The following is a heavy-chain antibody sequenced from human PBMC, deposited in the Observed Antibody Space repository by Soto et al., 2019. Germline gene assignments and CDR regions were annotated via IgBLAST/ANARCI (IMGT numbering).Heavy chain of an antibody. CDR1: GGSISSSSYY. Sequence: LSLTCTVSGGSISSSSYYWGWIRQPPGKGLEWIGSIYYSGSTYYNPSLKSRVTISVDTSKNQFSLKLSSVTAADTAVYYCASSGPLLRYFDWSTDAFDIWGQGTMVTVSS. CDR2: IYYSGST. D-gene: IGHD3-9*01. V-gene: IGHV4-39*01. CDR3: ASSGPLLRYFDWSTDAFDI. J-gene: IGHJ3*02.